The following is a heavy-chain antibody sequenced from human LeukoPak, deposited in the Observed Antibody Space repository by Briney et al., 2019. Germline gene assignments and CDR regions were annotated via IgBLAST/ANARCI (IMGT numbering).Heavy chain of an antibody. J-gene: IGHJ4*02. V-gene: IGHV3-21*01. Sequence: GGSLRLSCAASGFTFSSYSMNWVRQAPGKGLEWVSSISSSSSYIYYADSVKGRFTISRDNAKNSLYLQMNSLSAEDTAVYYCARDAPNMMAIDDWGQGTLVTVSS. D-gene: IGHD3-16*01. CDR3: ARDAPNMMAIDD. CDR1: GFTFSSYS. CDR2: ISSSSSYI.